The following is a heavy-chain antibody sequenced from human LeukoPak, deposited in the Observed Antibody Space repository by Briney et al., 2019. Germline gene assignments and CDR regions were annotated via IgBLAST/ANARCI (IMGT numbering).Heavy chain of an antibody. CDR2: INPNSGGT. J-gene: IGHJ4*02. CDR3: ARPIGYCTNGVCDELDY. D-gene: IGHD2-8*01. CDR1: GYTFTGYY. V-gene: IGHV1-2*02. Sequence: ASVKVSCKASGYTFTGYYMHWVRQAPGQGLEWMGWINPNSGGTNYAQKFQGRVTMTRDTSISTAYMELSRLRSDDTAVYYSARPIGYCTNGVCDELDYWGQGTLVTVSS.